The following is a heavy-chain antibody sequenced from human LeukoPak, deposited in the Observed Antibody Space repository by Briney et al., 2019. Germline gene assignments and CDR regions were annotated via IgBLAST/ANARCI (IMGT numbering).Heavy chain of an antibody. CDR1: GFTFDDYA. J-gene: IGHJ3*02. Sequence: GGSLRLSCAASGFTFDDYAMHWVRQAPGKGLEWVSGISWNSGSIGYADSVKGRLTISRDNAKNSLYLQMNSLRAEDMALYYCAKDSLIRDGYNTNAFDIWGQGTMVTVSS. V-gene: IGHV3-9*03. CDR2: ISWNSGSI. D-gene: IGHD5-24*01. CDR3: AKDSLIRDGYNTNAFDI.